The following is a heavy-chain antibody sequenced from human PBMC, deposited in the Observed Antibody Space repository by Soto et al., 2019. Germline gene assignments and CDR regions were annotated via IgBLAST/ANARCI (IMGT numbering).Heavy chain of an antibody. CDR1: GGSISSGGYY. Sequence: QVQLQESGPGLVKPSQTLSLTCTVSGGSISSGGYYWSWIRQHPGKGLEWIGYIYYSGSTYYNPSLKSRVTISVDTSKNQFSLKLSSVTAADTAMYYCARDRRGSSGWYGDYYYGMDVWGQGTTVTVSS. CDR2: IYYSGST. D-gene: IGHD6-19*01. CDR3: ARDRRGSSGWYGDYYYGMDV. V-gene: IGHV4-31*03. J-gene: IGHJ6*02.